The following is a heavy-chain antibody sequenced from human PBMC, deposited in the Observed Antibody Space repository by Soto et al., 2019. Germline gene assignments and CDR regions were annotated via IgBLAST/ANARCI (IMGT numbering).Heavy chain of an antibody. J-gene: IGHJ4*02. D-gene: IGHD3-10*01. Sequence: GGSLRLSCETSGFSFSDYDMHWVRQAPGKGLQWVSAVGTEGDTYYPDFVKGRFTISRDDAKNSVYLQIDSLRDEDTALYYCSRSPEVGVRGAYWGQGTLVTVSS. V-gene: IGHV3-13*01. CDR1: GFSFSDYD. CDR3: SRSPEVGVRGAY. CDR2: VGTEGDT.